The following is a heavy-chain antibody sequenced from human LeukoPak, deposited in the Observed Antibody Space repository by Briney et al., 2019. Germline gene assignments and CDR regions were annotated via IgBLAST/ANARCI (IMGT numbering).Heavy chain of an antibody. D-gene: IGHD3-9*01. J-gene: IGHJ4*02. V-gene: IGHV3-11*04. CDR3: ARDQYYDTHYYFDY. Sequence: GGSLRLSCAAPGFTFSDYYMSWIRQAPGKGLEWVSTIKGIGPTTYYADSLKGRFTISRDNAKNSLYLQMNSLRAEDTAVYYCARDQYYDTHYYFDYWGQGTLVTVSS. CDR2: IKGIGPTT. CDR1: GFTFSDYY.